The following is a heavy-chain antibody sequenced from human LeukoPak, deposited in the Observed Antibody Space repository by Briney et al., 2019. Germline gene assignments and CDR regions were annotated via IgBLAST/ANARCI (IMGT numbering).Heavy chain of an antibody. CDR2: ISSSGSTI. CDR1: GFTFSSYE. D-gene: IGHD3/OR15-3a*01. CDR3: ARLGGGLVIGGEQDY. Sequence: GGSLRLSCAASGFTFSSYEMNWVRQAPGKGLEWVSYISSSGSTIYYADSVRGRFTISRDNAMNSLYLQMNSLRAEDTAVYYCARLGGGLVIGGEQDYWGQGTLVTVSS. V-gene: IGHV3-48*03. J-gene: IGHJ4*02.